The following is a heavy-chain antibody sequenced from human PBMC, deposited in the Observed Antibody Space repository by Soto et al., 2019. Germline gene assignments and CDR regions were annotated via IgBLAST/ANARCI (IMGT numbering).Heavy chain of an antibody. Sequence: SETLSLTCTVSGGSISSGGYYWSWIRQHPGKGLEWIGYIYYSGSTYYNPSLKSRVTISVDTSKNQFSLKLSSVTAADTAVYYCARDIGLSVSQRPSPMSSSWYHKRFDPSGQGTLVTGSS. D-gene: IGHD6-13*01. CDR1: GGSISSGGYY. V-gene: IGHV4-31*03. CDR2: IYYSGST. CDR3: ARDIGLSVSQRPSPMSSSWYHKRFDP. J-gene: IGHJ5*02.